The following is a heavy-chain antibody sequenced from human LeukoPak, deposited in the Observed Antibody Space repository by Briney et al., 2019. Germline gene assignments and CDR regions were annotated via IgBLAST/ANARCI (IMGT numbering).Heavy chain of an antibody. V-gene: IGHV1-2*02. D-gene: IGHD3-9*01. CDR2: INPNSGGT. J-gene: IGHJ4*02. Sequence: ASVKVSCKASGYTFTGYYMHWGRQAPGQGLEWMGWINPNSGGTNYAQKFQDRVTMTRATSISTAYMELSRLRSDNTAVYYCARSPHILTGENFDYWGQGTLVTVSS. CDR3: ARSPHILTGENFDY. CDR1: GYTFTGYY.